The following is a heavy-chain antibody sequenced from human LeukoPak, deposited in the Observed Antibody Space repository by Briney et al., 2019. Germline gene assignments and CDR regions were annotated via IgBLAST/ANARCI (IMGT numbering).Heavy chain of an antibody. J-gene: IGHJ6*03. D-gene: IGHD3-10*01. CDR2: MYTSGST. Sequence: SQTLSLTCTVSGGSISSGSYYWSWIRQPAGKGLEWIGRMYTSGSTNYNPSLKGRATISVDTSNNQSSLQLSSVTAADTAVYYCARGTTMVRGAYYYYYMDVWGKGTTVTVSS. CDR1: GGSISSGSYY. CDR3: ARGTTMVRGAYYYYYMDV. V-gene: IGHV4-61*02.